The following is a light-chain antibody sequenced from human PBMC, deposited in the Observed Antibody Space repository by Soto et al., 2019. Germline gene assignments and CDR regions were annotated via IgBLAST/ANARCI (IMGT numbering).Light chain of an antibody. CDR1: SSNIGSYT. Sequence: QPVLTQPPSASATPGQRVTISCSGSSSNIGSYTVNWYQQLPGTAPKLLMYSNDQRPSGVPDRFSGSRSGTSASLAISGLQSEDEADYYCAAWDDSRNGYVFGTGTKLTVL. CDR2: SND. CDR3: AAWDDSRNGYV. V-gene: IGLV1-44*01. J-gene: IGLJ1*01.